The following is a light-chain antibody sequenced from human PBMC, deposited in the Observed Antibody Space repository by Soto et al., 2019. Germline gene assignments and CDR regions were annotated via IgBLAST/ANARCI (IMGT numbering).Light chain of an antibody. CDR2: DVS. V-gene: IGKV3-20*01. CDR3: QQYGSTPLT. Sequence: EIVLTQSPGTLSSSPGERATLSCRASQSVRNNYLAWYQQKPGQPPRFLIYDVSTRAAGIPDRFSGSGSGTDFTLTISRLEPEDFAVYHCQQYGSTPLTFGGGTKVEIE. J-gene: IGKJ4*01. CDR1: QSVRNNY.